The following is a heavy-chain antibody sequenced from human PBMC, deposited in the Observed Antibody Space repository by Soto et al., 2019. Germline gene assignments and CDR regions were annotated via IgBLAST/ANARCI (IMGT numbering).Heavy chain of an antibody. Sequence: EVQLVESGGGLVQPGGSLRLSCAASGFTFSSYSMNWVRQAPGKGLEWVSYISSSSSTIYYADSVKGRFTISRDNAKNSLYLQMNSLRDEDTAVYYCARAEDIVVVVAAITRTVRVCSGMDVWGQGTTVTVSS. V-gene: IGHV3-48*02. CDR1: GFTFSSYS. D-gene: IGHD2-15*01. CDR2: ISSSSSTI. CDR3: ARAEDIVVVVAAITRTVRVCSGMDV. J-gene: IGHJ6*02.